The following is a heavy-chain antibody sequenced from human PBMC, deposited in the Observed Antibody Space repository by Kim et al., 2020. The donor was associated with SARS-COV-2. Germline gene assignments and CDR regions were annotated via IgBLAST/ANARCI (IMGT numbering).Heavy chain of an antibody. D-gene: IGHD6-6*01. V-gene: IGHV3-30*07. J-gene: IGHJ6*02. CDR3: ARDFQYSSLYGMDV. Sequence: ADSGKGRFTISRDNSKNTLYLQMNSLRAEDTAVYYCARDFQYSSLYGMDVWGQGTTVTVSS.